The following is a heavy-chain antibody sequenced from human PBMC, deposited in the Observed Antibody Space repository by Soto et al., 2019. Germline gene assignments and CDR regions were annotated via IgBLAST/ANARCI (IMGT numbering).Heavy chain of an antibody. CDR2: IIPIFGTA. CDR3: ARDRPYCGGDCPYFDY. D-gene: IGHD2-21*02. J-gene: IGHJ4*02. Sequence: QVQLVQSGAEVKKPGSSVKVSCKASGGTFSSYAISWVRQAPGQGLEWMGGIIPIFGTANYAQKFQGRVKITADESTSTAYMELSSLRSEDTAVYYCARDRPYCGGDCPYFDYWGQGTLVTVSS. CDR1: GGTFSSYA. V-gene: IGHV1-69*12.